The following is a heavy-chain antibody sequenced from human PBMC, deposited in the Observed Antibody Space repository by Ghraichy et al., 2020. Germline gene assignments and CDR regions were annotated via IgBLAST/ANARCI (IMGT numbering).Heavy chain of an antibody. V-gene: IGHV4-39*01. CDR2: TYYSGST. CDR3: ARHAAGVYFDY. J-gene: IGHJ4*02. D-gene: IGHD3-10*01. CDR1: GGSISSSSYY. Sequence: SETLSLTCTVSGGSISSSSYYWGWIGQPPGKGLEWMGSTYYSGSTYYNPPLKSRVTISVDTSKNQFSLKLSSVTAADTAVYYCARHAAGVYFDYWGQGTLVTVSS.